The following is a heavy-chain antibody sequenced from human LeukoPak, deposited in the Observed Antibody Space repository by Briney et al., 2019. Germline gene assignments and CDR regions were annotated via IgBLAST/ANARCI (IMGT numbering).Heavy chain of an antibody. CDR2: IYYSGST. J-gene: IGHJ6*03. Sequence: SETLSLTCTVSGGSISSHYWSWIRQPPGKGLEWNGYIYYSGSTNYNPSLKSRVTISVDTSKNQFSLKLSSVTAADTAVYYCARVINYYDSSGYYYYYYYYMDVWGKGTTVTVSS. D-gene: IGHD3-22*01. CDR3: ARVINYYDSSGYYYYYYYYMDV. CDR1: GGSISSHY. V-gene: IGHV4-59*11.